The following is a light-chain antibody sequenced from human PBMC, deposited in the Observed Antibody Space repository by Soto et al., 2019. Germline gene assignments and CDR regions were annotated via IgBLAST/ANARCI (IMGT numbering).Light chain of an antibody. CDR2: GAS. V-gene: IGKV3-20*01. CDR1: QSVSSY. J-gene: IGKJ1*01. CDR3: QQYGSSPPWT. Sequence: IVFTQSPSALSLSPGERATLSCRASQSVSSYLAWYQQKPGQAPRLLIYGASSRATGIPDRFSGSGSGTDFTLTISRLEPEDFAVYYCQQYGSSPPWTFGQGTKVDIK.